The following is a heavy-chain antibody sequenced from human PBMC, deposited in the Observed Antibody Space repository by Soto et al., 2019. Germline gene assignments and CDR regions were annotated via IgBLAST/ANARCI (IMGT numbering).Heavy chain of an antibody. CDR2: IYYSGST. CDR3: ARNAAKHILVR. Sequence: SETLSLTCTVSGASIRSYYWSWIRQRPGNGLEWIGYIYYSGSTSYNPSLKSRVTISTHTSMNQFSLTLSSVTAADTAVYYCARNAAKHILVRWGQGTMVTGSS. D-gene: IGHD6-6*01. V-gene: IGHV4-59*01. CDR1: GASIRSYY. J-gene: IGHJ4*01.